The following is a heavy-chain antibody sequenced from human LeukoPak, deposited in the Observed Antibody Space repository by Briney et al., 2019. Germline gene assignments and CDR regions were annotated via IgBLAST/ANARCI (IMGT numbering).Heavy chain of an antibody. D-gene: IGHD3-22*01. V-gene: IGHV4-30-2*01. Sequence: PSETLSLTCAVSGGSISSGGYSWSWLRQPPGKGLEWIGYIYHSGSTYYNPSLKSRVTISVDRSKNQFSLKLSSVTAADTAVYYCARKGDSSGYYPRWGAFDIWGQGTMVTVSS. CDR1: GGSISSGGYS. J-gene: IGHJ3*02. CDR3: ARKGDSSGYYPRWGAFDI. CDR2: IYHSGST.